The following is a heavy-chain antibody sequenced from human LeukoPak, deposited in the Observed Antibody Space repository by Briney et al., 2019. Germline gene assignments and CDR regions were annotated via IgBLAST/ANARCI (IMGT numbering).Heavy chain of an antibody. D-gene: IGHD3-22*01. V-gene: IGHV1-2*02. CDR3: ARTYYYDTRGYYLSD. CDR1: GYTFVAYY. J-gene: IGHJ4*02. Sequence: ASVRVSCKASGYTFVAYYMHWVRQDPGQGLQWMGWLNPNSGDTNYAQKFQGRVTMTRDTSISTAYMELSRLTSDDTAVYYCARTYYYDTRGYYLSDWGQGTLVTVSS. CDR2: LNPNSGDT.